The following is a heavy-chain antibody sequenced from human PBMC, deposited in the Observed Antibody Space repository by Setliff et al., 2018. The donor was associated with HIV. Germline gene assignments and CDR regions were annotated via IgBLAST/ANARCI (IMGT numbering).Heavy chain of an antibody. V-gene: IGHV4-61*09. CDR2: IYTSGNT. D-gene: IGHD1-1*01. CDR1: GDSISSGGYY. CDR3: ARLGEHDTGDLDV. Sequence: SETLSLTCKVSGDSISSGGYYWTWIRKPAGKGLEWIGHIYTSGNTNYNPSLKSRVSITVTTSKNQFFLTLTSVTAADSAVYYCARLGEHDTGDLDVWGKGTTVTVSS. J-gene: IGHJ6*04.